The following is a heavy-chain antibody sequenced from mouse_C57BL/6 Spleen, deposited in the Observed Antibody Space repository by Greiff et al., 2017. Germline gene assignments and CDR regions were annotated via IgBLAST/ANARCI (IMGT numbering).Heavy chain of an antibody. Sequence: VQLQQSGAELVKPGASVKLSCKASGYTFTSYWMHWVKQRPGQGLEWIGMIYPNSGSTNYNEKFKSKATLTVDTSASTVYMHVNSLTSEHSAVYFCARRGHGPCWYFDVWGTGTTVTVSS. V-gene: IGHV1-64*01. J-gene: IGHJ1*03. CDR2: IYPNSGST. CDR1: GYTFTSYW. CDR3: ARRGHGPCWYFDV. D-gene: IGHD3-3*01.